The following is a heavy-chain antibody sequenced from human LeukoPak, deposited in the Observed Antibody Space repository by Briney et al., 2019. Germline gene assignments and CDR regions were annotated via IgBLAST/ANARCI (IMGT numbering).Heavy chain of an antibody. Sequence: PSETLSLTCTVSGDSISSGSYYWSWIRQPAGKGLEWIGRGYASGSTNYNPSLKSRVTISVDTSKNQFSLKLSSVTTADTAVYYCARDNARGGSFSDYLRYFQHWGQGTLVTVSS. CDR1: GDSISSGSYY. J-gene: IGHJ1*01. CDR3: ARDNARGGSFSDYLRYFQH. V-gene: IGHV4-61*02. CDR2: GYASGST. D-gene: IGHD5/OR15-5a*01.